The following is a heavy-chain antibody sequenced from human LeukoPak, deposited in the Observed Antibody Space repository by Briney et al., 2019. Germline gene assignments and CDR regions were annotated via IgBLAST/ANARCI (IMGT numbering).Heavy chain of an antibody. CDR3: AKDKGWELRYCDY. J-gene: IGHJ4*02. D-gene: IGHD4-23*01. CDR2: ISSSSTI. Sequence: GGSLRLSCAASGFTFSSYSMNWVRQAPGKGLEWVSYISSSSTIYYADSVKGRFTISRDNSKNTLFLQMNSLRAEDTAVYYCAKDKGWELRYCDYWGQGTLVTVSS. V-gene: IGHV3-48*01. CDR1: GFTFSSYS.